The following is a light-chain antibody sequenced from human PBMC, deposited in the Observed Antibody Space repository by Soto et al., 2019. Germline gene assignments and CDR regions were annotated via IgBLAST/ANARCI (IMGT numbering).Light chain of an antibody. Sequence: EIVLTQSPATLSLSPGERATLSCRASQSVSGYLAWYQQKLGHAHRLLIYDASNSATGIPARLSGSGSGTDFTITISSLKSEDFAVYYCKQSSNWPPGVTFGSGHKLDIK. CDR3: KQSSNWPPGVT. J-gene: IGKJ3*01. CDR2: DAS. V-gene: IGKV3-11*01. CDR1: QSVSGY.